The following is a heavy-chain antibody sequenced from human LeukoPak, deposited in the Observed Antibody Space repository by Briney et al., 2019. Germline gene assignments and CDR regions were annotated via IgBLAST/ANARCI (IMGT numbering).Heavy chain of an antibody. Sequence: GASVKVSCKASGYTLTRYAVNWVRQAPGQGLEWMGWINTNTGNPTYAQGFTGRFVFSLDTSVSTAYLQISSLKAEDTAVYYCARERGDGYTNWFDPWGQGTLVTVSS. CDR3: ARERGDGYTNWFDP. CDR1: GYTLTRYA. J-gene: IGHJ5*02. CDR2: INTNTGNP. D-gene: IGHD5-24*01. V-gene: IGHV7-4-1*02.